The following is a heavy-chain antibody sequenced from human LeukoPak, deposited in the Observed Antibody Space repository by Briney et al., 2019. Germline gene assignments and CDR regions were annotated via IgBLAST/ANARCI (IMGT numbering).Heavy chain of an antibody. CDR3: ARGRLVVVIDPQPFDY. V-gene: IGHV3-48*01. J-gene: IGHJ4*02. CDR2: ISSSSSTI. Sequence: GGSLRLSCAASGFTFSSFSMHWVRQAPGKGLEWVSYISSSSSTIYYADSVKGRFTISRDNAKNSLYLQMNSLRAEDTAVYYCARGRLVVVIDPQPFDYWGQGTLVTVSS. CDR1: GFTFSSFS. D-gene: IGHD3-22*01.